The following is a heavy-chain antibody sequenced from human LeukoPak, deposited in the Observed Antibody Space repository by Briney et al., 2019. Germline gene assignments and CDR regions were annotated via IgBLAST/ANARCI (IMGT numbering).Heavy chain of an antibody. Sequence: ASVKVSCKASGYTFTSYGISWVRQAPGQGLEWMGWISAYNGNTKYSQKFQGRVTITRDTSASTAYMELSSLRSEDTAVYYCARLVYYYDSSGYYNAFDIWGQGTMVTVSS. D-gene: IGHD3-22*01. CDR1: GYTFTSYG. CDR2: ISAYNGNT. V-gene: IGHV1-18*01. CDR3: ARLVYYYDSSGYYNAFDI. J-gene: IGHJ3*02.